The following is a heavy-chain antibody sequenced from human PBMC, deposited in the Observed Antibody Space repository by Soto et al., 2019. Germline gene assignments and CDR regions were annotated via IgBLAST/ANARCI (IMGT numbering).Heavy chain of an antibody. CDR3: ARHVDSTRAYYFDY. V-gene: IGHV4-59*01. CDR2: IYYSGTT. J-gene: IGHJ4*02. D-gene: IGHD5-18*01. CDR1: GGSISSYY. Sequence: SETLSLTCTVSGGSISSYYWGWIRQPPGKGLEWIGYIYYSGTTDYNPSLKSRVTISVDRSKNQFSLKLNSVTAADTAVYYCARHVDSTRAYYFDYWGQGTLVTVSS.